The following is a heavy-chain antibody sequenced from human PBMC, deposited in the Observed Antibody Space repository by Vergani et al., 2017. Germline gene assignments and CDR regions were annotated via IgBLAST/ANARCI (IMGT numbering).Heavy chain of an antibody. Sequence: QVQLVESGGGVVQPGRSLRLSCAASGFTFSSYAMHWVRQAPGKGLEWVAVISYDGSNKYYADSVKGRFTISRDNSKNTLYLQMNSLRAEDTAVYYCARDHYYDSSGHDAFDIWGQGTMVTVSS. CDR2: ISYDGSNK. V-gene: IGHV3-30*04. D-gene: IGHD3-22*01. CDR1: GFTFSSYA. J-gene: IGHJ3*02. CDR3: ARDHYYDSSGHDAFDI.